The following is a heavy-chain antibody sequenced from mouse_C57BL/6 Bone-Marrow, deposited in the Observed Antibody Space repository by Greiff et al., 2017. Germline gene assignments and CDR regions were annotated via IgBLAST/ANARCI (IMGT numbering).Heavy chain of an antibody. Sequence: EVQLQQSGPVLVKPGASVKMSCKASGYTFTDYYMNWVKQSHGKSLEWIGVINPYNGGTSYNQKFKGKATLTVDKSSSTAYMELNSLKSEDSAVYYCARGRDYYGSSYKNWYFDVWGTGTTVTVSS. D-gene: IGHD1-1*01. CDR1: GYTFTDYY. CDR2: INPYNGGT. V-gene: IGHV1-19*01. CDR3: ARGRDYYGSSYKNWYFDV. J-gene: IGHJ1*03.